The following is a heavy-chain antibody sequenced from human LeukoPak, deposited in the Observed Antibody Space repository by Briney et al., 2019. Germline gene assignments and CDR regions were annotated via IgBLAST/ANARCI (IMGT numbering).Heavy chain of an antibody. V-gene: IGHV4-31*03. J-gene: IGHJ6*02. CDR1: GGSISSGGYY. CDR3: ASLSLGYCSSTSCYTNLYYYYGMDV. CDR2: IYYSGST. D-gene: IGHD2-2*02. Sequence: PSETLSLTCTVSGGSISSGGYYWRWIRQHPGKGLEGIGYIYYSGSTYYHPSLKSRITISVDTSKNQFSPKLSSVTAADTAVYYCASLSLGYCSSTSCYTNLYYYYGMDVWGQGTTVTVSS.